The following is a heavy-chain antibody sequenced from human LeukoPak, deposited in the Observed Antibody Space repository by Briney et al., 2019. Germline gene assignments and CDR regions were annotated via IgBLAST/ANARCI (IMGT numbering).Heavy chain of an antibody. D-gene: IGHD6-6*01. CDR2: IYYSGST. J-gene: IGHJ4*02. CDR3: ARGHIAARLDY. V-gene: IGHV4-39*07. CDR1: GGSISSSSYY. Sequence: SETLSLTCTVSGGSISSSSYYWGWIRQPPGKGLEWIGSIYYSGSTYYNPSLKSRVTISVDTSKNQFSLKLTSVTAADTAVYYCARGHIAARLDYWGQGTLVTVSS.